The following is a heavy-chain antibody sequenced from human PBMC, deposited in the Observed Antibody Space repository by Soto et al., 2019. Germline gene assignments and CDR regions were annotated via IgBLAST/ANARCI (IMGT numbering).Heavy chain of an antibody. CDR3: ATLSSWPRYYFDY. CDR1: GGSISSSSYY. Sequence: PSETLSLTCTVSGGSISSSSYYWGWIRQPPGKGLEWIGSIYYSGSTYYNPSPKSRVTISVDTSKNQFSLKLSSVTAADTAVYYCATLSSWPRYYFDYWGQGTLVTVSS. D-gene: IGHD6-13*01. J-gene: IGHJ4*02. CDR2: IYYSGST. V-gene: IGHV4-39*01.